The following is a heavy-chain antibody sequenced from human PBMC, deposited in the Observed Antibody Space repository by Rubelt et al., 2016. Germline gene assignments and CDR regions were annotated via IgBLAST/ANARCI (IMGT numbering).Heavy chain of an antibody. CDR2: INHSGST. CDR1: GGSFSGYY. V-gene: IGHV4-34*01. Sequence: QLQLQESGPGLVKPSETLSLTCTVYGGSFSGYYWSWIRQPPGKGLEWIGEINHSGSTNYNPSLKSRVTISVDPSKNQFSLKLSSVTAADTAVYYCARGPYSSPFDYWGQGTLVTVSS. D-gene: IGHD6-13*01. J-gene: IGHJ4*02. CDR3: ARGPYSSPFDY.